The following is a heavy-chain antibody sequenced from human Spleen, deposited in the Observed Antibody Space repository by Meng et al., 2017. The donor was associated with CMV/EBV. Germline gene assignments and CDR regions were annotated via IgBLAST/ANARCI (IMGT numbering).Heavy chain of an antibody. J-gene: IGHJ4*02. Sequence: KASGYTFTGYYMHWVRQAPGQGLEWMGWINPNSGGTNYAQKFRGWVTMTRDTSISTAYMELSRLRSDDTAVYYCARDAGTVTPFFDYWGQGTLVTVSS. CDR2: INPNSGGT. CDR3: ARDAGTVTPFFDY. D-gene: IGHD4-17*01. V-gene: IGHV1-2*04. CDR1: GYTFTGYY.